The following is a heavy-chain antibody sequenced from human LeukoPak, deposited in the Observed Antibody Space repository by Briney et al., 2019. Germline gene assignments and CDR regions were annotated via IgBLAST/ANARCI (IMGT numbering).Heavy chain of an antibody. V-gene: IGHV1-2*02. CDR2: INPKSGGT. D-gene: IGHD4-17*01. CDR1: GYTFTGYF. CDR3: ARGTTVPTIDDYYYYMDV. J-gene: IGHJ6*03. Sequence: GASVKVSCKASGYTFTGYFMHWVRQAPGQGLEWMGWINPKSGGTNYAQKFQGRVTMTRDTSISTAYMELRRLRSDDTAVYYCARGTTVPTIDDYYYYMDVWGEGTTVTVSS.